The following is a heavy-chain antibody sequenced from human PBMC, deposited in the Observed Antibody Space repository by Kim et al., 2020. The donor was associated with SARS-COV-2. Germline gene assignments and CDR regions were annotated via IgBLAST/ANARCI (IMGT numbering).Heavy chain of an antibody. CDR1: GYTFTSYA. V-gene: IGHV7-4-1*02. CDR2: INTNTGNP. Sequence: ASVKVSCKASGYTFTSYAMNWVRQAPGQGLEWMGWINTNTGNPTYAQGLTGRFVFSLDTSVSTAYLQISSLKAEDTAVYYCARTVAGSASPKYFQHWGQGTLVTVSS. J-gene: IGHJ1*01. D-gene: IGHD6-19*01. CDR3: ARTVAGSASPKYFQH.